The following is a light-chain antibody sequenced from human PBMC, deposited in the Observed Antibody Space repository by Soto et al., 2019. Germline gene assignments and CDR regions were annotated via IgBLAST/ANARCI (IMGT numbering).Light chain of an antibody. V-gene: IGKV1-5*03. CDR1: QGISSW. CDR2: KAS. Sequence: DIQITQSPSTLSASVGDRVTITCRASQGISSWLAWYQQKPGKAPKVLIYKASSLESGVPSRFSGSGSGTEFTLTISSLQPDDFATYYCQQYNTYSTFGQGTRLET. J-gene: IGKJ5*01. CDR3: QQYNTYST.